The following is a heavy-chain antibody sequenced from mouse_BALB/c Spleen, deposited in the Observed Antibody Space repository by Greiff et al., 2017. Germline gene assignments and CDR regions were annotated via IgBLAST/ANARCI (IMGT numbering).Heavy chain of an antibody. CDR2: IDPENGDT. CDR3: ARSSYYYGTSYWYFDV. D-gene: IGHD1-1*01. J-gene: IGHJ1*01. Sequence: EVKLMESGAELVRSGASVKLSCTASGFNIKDYYMHWVKQRPEQGLEWIGWIDPENGDTEYAPKFQGKATMTADTSSNTAYLQLSSLTSEDTAVYYCARSSYYYGTSYWYFDVWGAGTTVTVSS. CDR1: GFNIKDYY. V-gene: IGHV14-4*02.